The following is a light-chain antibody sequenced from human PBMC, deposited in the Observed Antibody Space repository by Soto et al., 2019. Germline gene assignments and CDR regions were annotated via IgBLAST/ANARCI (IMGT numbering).Light chain of an antibody. CDR2: RNN. CDR1: SSNIGSNY. J-gene: IGLJ2*01. Sequence: VLTQPPSASGTPGQRVTISCSGSSSNIGSNYVYWYQQLPGTAPKLLIYRNNQRPSGVPDRFFGSKSGTSASLAISGLRSEDEADYYCAAWDDSLSGRVVFGGGTKLTVL. V-gene: IGLV1-47*01. CDR3: AAWDDSLSGRVV.